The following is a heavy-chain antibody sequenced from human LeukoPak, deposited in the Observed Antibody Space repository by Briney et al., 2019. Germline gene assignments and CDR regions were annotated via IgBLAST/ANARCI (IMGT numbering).Heavy chain of an antibody. CDR3: AKDLGYYYYMDV. J-gene: IGHJ6*03. CDR2: ISGSGGST. CDR1: GCTSSSYA. V-gene: IGHV3-23*01. D-gene: IGHD3-16*01. Sequence: GGSLRLSCAASGCTSSSYAMSWVRQAPGKGLEWVSAISGSGGSTYYADSVKGRFTISRDNSKNTLYLQMNSLRAEDTAVCYCAKDLGYYYYMDVWGKGTTVTVSS.